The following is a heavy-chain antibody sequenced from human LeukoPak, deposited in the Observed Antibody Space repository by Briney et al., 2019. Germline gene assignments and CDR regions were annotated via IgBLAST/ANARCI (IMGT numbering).Heavy chain of an antibody. CDR1: AYTFTDYY. V-gene: IGHV1-2*02. CDR2: INPNSGGT. J-gene: IGHJ4*02. Sequence: ASVKVSFTASAYTFTDYYMHWVRQAPGQGLEWMGWINPNSGGTNYAQKFQGRATMTRDTSISTAYMELSRLRSDDTAVYYCAREGPIVGATHLVDYWGQGTLVTVSS. CDR3: AREGPIVGATHLVDY. D-gene: IGHD1-26*01.